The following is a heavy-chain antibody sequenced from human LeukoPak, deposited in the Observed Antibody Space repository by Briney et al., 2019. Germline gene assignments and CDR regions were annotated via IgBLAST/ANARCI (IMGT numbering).Heavy chain of an antibody. CDR2: IWDDGSEK. V-gene: IGHV3-33*01. D-gene: IGHD3-10*01. Sequence: GTSLRPSCAASGFTFSSYGMHWVRQAPGKGLEWVAVIWDDGSEKYYADSVKGRFSISRDNSENTPSLQVNSLRAEDTAVYYCARDGNFGYDAFDIWGQGTMVTVSS. J-gene: IGHJ3*02. CDR3: ARDGNFGYDAFDI. CDR1: GFTFSSYG.